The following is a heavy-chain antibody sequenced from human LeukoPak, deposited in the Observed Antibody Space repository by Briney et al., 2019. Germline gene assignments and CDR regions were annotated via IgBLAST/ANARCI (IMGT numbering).Heavy chain of an antibody. J-gene: IGHJ5*02. CDR3: ARGRQGTQLWNNWFDP. V-gene: IGHV3-30*03. Sequence: PGRSLRLSCAASGFTFSSYGMHWVRQAPGKGLEWVAVISYDGSNKYYADSVKGRFTISRDNSKNTLYLQMNSLRVEDTAVYYCARGRQGTQLWNNWFDPWGQGTLVTVSS. CDR1: GFTFSSYG. D-gene: IGHD5-18*01. CDR2: ISYDGSNK.